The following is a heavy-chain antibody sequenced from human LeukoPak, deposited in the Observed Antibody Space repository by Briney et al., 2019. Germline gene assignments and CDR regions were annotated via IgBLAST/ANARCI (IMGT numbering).Heavy chain of an antibody. D-gene: IGHD3-3*01. CDR1: GFTFSSYS. Sequence: GGSLRLSCAASGFTFSSYSMNWVRQAPGKGLEWVSSISSSSSYIYYADSVKGRFTISRDNAKNSLYLQMNSLRAEDTAVYYCARDQLVRSYYDFWSGYLRYGMDVWGQGTTVTVSS. CDR2: ISSSSSYI. J-gene: IGHJ6*02. V-gene: IGHV3-21*01. CDR3: ARDQLVRSYYDFWSGYLRYGMDV.